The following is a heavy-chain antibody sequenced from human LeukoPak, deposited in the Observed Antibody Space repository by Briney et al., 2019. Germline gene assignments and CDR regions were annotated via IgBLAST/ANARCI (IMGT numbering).Heavy chain of an antibody. CDR3: AREATMVRGVITPWAFDY. J-gene: IGHJ4*02. Sequence: GRSLRLSCAASGFTFSSYAMHWVRQAPGKGLEWVAVISYDGSNKYYADSVKGRFTISRDNSKNTLYLQMNSLRAEDTAVYYCAREATMVRGVITPWAFDYWGQGTLVTVSS. D-gene: IGHD3-10*01. V-gene: IGHV3-30*04. CDR1: GFTFSSYA. CDR2: ISYDGSNK.